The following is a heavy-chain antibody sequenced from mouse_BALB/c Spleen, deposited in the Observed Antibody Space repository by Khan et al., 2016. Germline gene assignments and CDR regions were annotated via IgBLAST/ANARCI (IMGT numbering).Heavy chain of an antibody. Sequence: EVKLLESGGGLVQPGGSLNLSCAASGFDFSRYWMSWARQAPGKGQEWIGEINPGSSTINYTPSLKDKFIISRDNAKNTLYLQMSKVRSEDTALYYGARAATCYAMDYWGQGTSVTVSS. CDR1: GFDFSRYW. V-gene: IGHV4-2*02. D-gene: IGHD1-2*01. J-gene: IGHJ4*01. CDR2: INPGSSTI. CDR3: ARAATCYAMDY.